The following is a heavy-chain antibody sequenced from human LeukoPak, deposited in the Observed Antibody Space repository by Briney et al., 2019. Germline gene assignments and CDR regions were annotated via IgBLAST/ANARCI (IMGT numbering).Heavy chain of an antibody. CDR1: SESFNDYF. J-gene: IGHJ3*02. Sequence: SETLSLTCAVYSESFNDYFCIWIRQPPGKGLEWIGYIYYSGSTNYNPSLKSRVTISVDTSKNQFSLKLSSVTAADTAVYYCARVLLWFGEKVAFDIWGQGTMVTVSS. CDR2: IYYSGST. V-gene: IGHV4-59*01. D-gene: IGHD3-10*01. CDR3: ARVLLWFGEKVAFDI.